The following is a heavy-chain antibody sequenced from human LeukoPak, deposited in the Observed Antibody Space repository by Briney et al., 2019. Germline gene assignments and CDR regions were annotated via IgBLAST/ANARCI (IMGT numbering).Heavy chain of an antibody. J-gene: IGHJ4*02. Sequence: SETLSLTCTVAGGSISSYYWSWIRQPPGKGLEWIGYIYYSGSTNYNPSLKSRVTISVDTSKNQFSLKLSSVTAADTAVYYCARGSNQQPFHFDYWGQGTLVTVSS. V-gene: IGHV4-59*01. D-gene: IGHD6-13*01. CDR2: IYYSGST. CDR1: GGSISSYY. CDR3: ARGSNQQPFHFDY.